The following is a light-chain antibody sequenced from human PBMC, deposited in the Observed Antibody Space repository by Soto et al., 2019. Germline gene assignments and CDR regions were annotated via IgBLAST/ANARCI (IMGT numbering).Light chain of an antibody. CDR1: QVIDNY. CDR2: AGS. J-gene: IGKJ1*01. CDR3: QKYNSAPWT. Sequence: DIQMTQSPSSLSASVGDRVTITCRASQVIDNYLAWYQQQPGKVPRLLIYAGSVLQAGVPPRFTGSGSGTDFTLTIISLQPEDVATYFCQKYNSAPWTFGQGTKVEIK. V-gene: IGKV1-27*01.